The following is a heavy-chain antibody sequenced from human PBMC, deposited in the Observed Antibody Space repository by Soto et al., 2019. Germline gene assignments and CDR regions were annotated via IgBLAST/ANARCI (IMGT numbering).Heavy chain of an antibody. CDR3: SRGNDPYKGGRT. D-gene: IGHD1-1*01. J-gene: IGHJ5*02. CDR2: IHPSGST. V-gene: IGHV4-34*02. Sequence: QVQLQQWGAGLLKPSETLSLTCAVYDGSLSDDYYTWTRQSPGKGLEWIGEIHPSGSTYYNPSLKTRXXLXQXXSKKQFSLNLISVTAADTGEYYCSRGNDPYKGGRTWGQGTLVTVSS. CDR1: DGSLSDDY.